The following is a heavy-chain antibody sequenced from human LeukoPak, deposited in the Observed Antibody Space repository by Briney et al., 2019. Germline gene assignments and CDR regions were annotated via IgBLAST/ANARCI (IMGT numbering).Heavy chain of an antibody. V-gene: IGHV1-46*01. CDR3: ARRNILYFDY. Sequence: ASVKVSCKACGYTFTSYYMHWVRQAPGQGLEWMGIINPSGGSTSYAQKFQGRVTMTSDTSTSTVYMELSSLKSEDTAVYYCARRNILYFDYWVQGTLVTVSS. D-gene: IGHD2/OR15-2a*01. J-gene: IGHJ4*02. CDR2: INPSGGST. CDR1: GYTFTSYY.